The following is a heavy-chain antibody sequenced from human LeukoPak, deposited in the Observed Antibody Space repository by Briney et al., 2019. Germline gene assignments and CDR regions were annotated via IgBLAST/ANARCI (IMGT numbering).Heavy chain of an antibody. D-gene: IGHD2-21*01. J-gene: IGHJ6*02. CDR3: ARGRVDHMGYYYYYGMDV. Sequence: ASVKVSCKASGYTFTSYGISWVRQAPGQGLEWMGWISAYNGNTNYAQKFQGRVTMTRNTSISTAYMELSSLRSEDTAVYYCARGRVDHMGYYYYYGMDVWGQGTTVTVSS. CDR2: ISAYNGNT. V-gene: IGHV1-18*01. CDR1: GYTFTSYG.